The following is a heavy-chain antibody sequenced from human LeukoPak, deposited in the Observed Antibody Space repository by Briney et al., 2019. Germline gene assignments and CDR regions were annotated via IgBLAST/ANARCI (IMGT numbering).Heavy chain of an antibody. J-gene: IGHJ4*02. D-gene: IGHD3-3*01. CDR1: GGSISSYY. V-gene: IGHV4-59*01. CDR2: IYYSGST. CDR3: ARYGGPTYYDFWSGYSQDGYYFDY. Sequence: SGTLSLTCTVSGGSISSYYWSWIRQPPGRGLEWIGYIYYSGSTNYNPSLKSRVTISVDTSKNQFSLKLSSVTAADTAVYYCARYGGPTYYDFWSGYSQDGYYFDYWGQGTLVTVSS.